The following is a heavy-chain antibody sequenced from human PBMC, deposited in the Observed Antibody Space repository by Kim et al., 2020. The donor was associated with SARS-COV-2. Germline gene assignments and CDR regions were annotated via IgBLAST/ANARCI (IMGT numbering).Heavy chain of an antibody. Sequence: GGSLRLSCAASGFTFDDYAMHWVRQAPGKGLEWVSGISWNSGSIGYADSVKGRFTISRDNAKNSLYLQMNSLRAEDTALYYCAKDSSGYDATFDYWGQGT. CDR2: ISWNSGSI. D-gene: IGHD5-12*01. J-gene: IGHJ4*02. V-gene: IGHV3-9*01. CDR1: GFTFDDYA. CDR3: AKDSSGYDATFDY.